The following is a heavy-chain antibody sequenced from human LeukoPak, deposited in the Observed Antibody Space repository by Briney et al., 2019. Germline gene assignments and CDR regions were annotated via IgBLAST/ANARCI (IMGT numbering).Heavy chain of an antibody. Sequence: GGSLRLSCAASGFTFSSYAMSWVRQAPGKGLEWVSAISASGGSTYYADSMKGRFTISRVNSKNTLYLQMNSLRAEDTAVYYCAKAYSSSDYYYMDVWGKGTTVTVSS. V-gene: IGHV3-23*01. J-gene: IGHJ6*03. CDR1: GFTFSSYA. D-gene: IGHD6-6*01. CDR2: ISASGGST. CDR3: AKAYSSSDYYYMDV.